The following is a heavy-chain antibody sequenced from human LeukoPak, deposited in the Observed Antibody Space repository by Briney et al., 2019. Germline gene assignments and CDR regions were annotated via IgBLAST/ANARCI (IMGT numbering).Heavy chain of an antibody. CDR2: SYHSGST. V-gene: IGHV4-4*02. J-gene: IGHJ3*02. CDR3: ARDKFPLVGATGDDAFDI. D-gene: IGHD1-26*01. CDR1: GGSISSSNW. Sequence: SETLSLTCAVSGGSISSSNWWSWVRQRPGKGLEWIGESYHSGSTNYNPSLKSRVTISVDKSKNQFSLKLSSVTAADTAVYYCARDKFPLVGATGDDAFDIWGQGTMVAVSS.